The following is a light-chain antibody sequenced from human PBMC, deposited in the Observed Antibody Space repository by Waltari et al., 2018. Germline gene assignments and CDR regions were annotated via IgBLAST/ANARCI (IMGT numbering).Light chain of an antibody. J-gene: IGLJ2*01. Sequence: QSALTQPASVSGSPGPSIPISRTGTSSDVAGYNFHSCYQQHPGKAPKLMIYEVSNRPSAVSNRFSGSKSGNTASLTISGLHAEDEADYYCSSYTSSSTVVFGGGTKLTVL. CDR2: EVS. CDR1: SSDVAGYNF. CDR3: SSYTSSSTVV. V-gene: IGLV2-14*01.